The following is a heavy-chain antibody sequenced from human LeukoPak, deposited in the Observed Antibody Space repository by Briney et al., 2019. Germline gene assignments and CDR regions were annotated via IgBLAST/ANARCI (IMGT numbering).Heavy chain of an antibody. Sequence: GGSLRLSCAASGFTVSSNYMSWVRQAPGKGLEWVLVIYSGGSTYYADSVKGRFTISRDNSKNTLYLQMNSLRAEDTAVYYCARDLDQLLSFDYWGQGTLVTVSS. J-gene: IGHJ4*02. CDR1: GFTVSSNY. CDR3: ARDLDQLLSFDY. D-gene: IGHD2-2*01. V-gene: IGHV3-53*01. CDR2: IYSGGST.